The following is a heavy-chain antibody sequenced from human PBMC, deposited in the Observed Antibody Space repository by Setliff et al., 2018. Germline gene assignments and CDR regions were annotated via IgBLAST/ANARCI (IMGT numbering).Heavy chain of an antibody. CDR2: TIPMFGTT. J-gene: IGHJ6*03. D-gene: IGHD5-18*01. V-gene: IGHV1-69*05. CDR1: GGTFSSYG. Sequence: SVKVSCKASGGTFSSYGITWVRQAPGQGLEWMGGTIPMFGTTNYAQKFQGRVTIITDASTSTSYMALSSLTSADTAVYYCAREGVDTRSSTDYRYYMDVWGKGTMVTVSS. CDR3: AREGVDTRSSTDYRYYMDV.